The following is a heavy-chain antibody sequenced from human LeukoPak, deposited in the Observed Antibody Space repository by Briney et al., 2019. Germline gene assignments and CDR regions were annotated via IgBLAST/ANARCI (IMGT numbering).Heavy chain of an antibody. CDR1: GGTFSSYA. CDR3: AKELMGEGYFEY. V-gene: IGHV1-69*05. Sequence: GASVKVSCKASGGTFSSYAISWVRQAPGQGLEWMGGIIPIFGTANYAQKFQGRVTITTDESTSTAYMELSSLRSEDTAVYYCAKELMGEGYFEYWGQGTLVTVSS. J-gene: IGHJ4*02. D-gene: IGHD1-26*01. CDR2: IIPIFGTA.